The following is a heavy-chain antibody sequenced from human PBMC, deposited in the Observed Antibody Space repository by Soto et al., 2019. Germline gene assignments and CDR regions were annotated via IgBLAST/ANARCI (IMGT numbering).Heavy chain of an antibody. CDR2: IIPILGTA. J-gene: IGHJ4*02. CDR3: VYVSGSYRLSYYFDY. CDR1: GGTFSSYA. Sequence: ASVKVSCKASGGTFSSYAISWVRQAPGQGLEWMGRIIPILGTANYAQKFQGRVTITADKSTSTAYMELSSLRSEDTAVYYCVYVSGSYRLSYYFDYWGQGTLVTVSS. V-gene: IGHV1-69*04. D-gene: IGHD3-10*01.